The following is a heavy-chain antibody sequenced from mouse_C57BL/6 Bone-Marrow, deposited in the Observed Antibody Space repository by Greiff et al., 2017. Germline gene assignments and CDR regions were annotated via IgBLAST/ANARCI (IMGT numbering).Heavy chain of an antibody. J-gene: IGHJ4*01. CDR3: ARGYYYGSSFGDYAVDF. CDR1: GFTFSSYA. Sequence: EVKLMESGGGLVKPGGSLKLSCAASGFTFSSYAMSWVRQTPEKRLEWVATISDGGGYTYYTDNVKGRFTISRDNAKNNLYLQMSKLKSEATALSYCARGYYYGSSFGDYAVDFWGQGTSVTVSS. V-gene: IGHV5-4*03. D-gene: IGHD1-1*01. CDR2: ISDGGGYT.